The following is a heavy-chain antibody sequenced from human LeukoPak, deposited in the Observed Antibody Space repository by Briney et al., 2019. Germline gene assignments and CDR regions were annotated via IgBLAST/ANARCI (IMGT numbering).Heavy chain of an antibody. Sequence: GGSLRLSCAASGFTFSSYDMHWVRQATGKGLEWVSAIGTAGDTYYPGSVKGRFTISRDNAKNTLYLQMNSLRAEDTAVYYCARHLNYYLDYWGQGTLVTVSS. V-gene: IGHV3-13*01. J-gene: IGHJ4*02. CDR2: IGTAGDT. CDR3: ARHLNYYLDY. D-gene: IGHD3-10*01. CDR1: GFTFSSYD.